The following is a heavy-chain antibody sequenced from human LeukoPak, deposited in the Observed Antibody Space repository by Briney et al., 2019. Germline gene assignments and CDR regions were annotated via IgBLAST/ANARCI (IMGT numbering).Heavy chain of an antibody. Sequence: SETLSLTCTVSGGSISSYYWSWIRQPPGKGLEWVGYIYYSGSTNYNPSLKSRVTISVDTSKIQFSLKLSSVTAADTAVYYCAREYCSGGSCYSVFDYWGQGTLVTVSS. CDR3: AREYCSGGSCYSVFDY. J-gene: IGHJ4*02. D-gene: IGHD2-15*01. CDR1: GGSISSYY. CDR2: IYYSGST. V-gene: IGHV4-59*01.